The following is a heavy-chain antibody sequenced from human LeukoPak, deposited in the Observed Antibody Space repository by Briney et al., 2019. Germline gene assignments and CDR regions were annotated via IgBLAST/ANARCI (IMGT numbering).Heavy chain of an antibody. CDR1: GFTVSSNY. Sequence: GGSLRLSCAASGFTVSSNYMSWVRQAPGKGLEWVSVIYSGGSTYYADSVKGRFTISRDNSKNTLYLQMNSLRAEDTAVYYCARGGPWLSDAFDIWGQGTMVTASS. J-gene: IGHJ3*02. D-gene: IGHD3-10*01. V-gene: IGHV3-53*01. CDR2: IYSGGST. CDR3: ARGGPWLSDAFDI.